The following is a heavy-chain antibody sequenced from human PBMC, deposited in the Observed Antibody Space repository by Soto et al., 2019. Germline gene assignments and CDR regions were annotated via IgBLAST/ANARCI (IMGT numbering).Heavy chain of an antibody. J-gene: IGHJ4*02. Sequence: QVQLQESGPGLVKPSQTLSLTCTVSGGSISSGGYYWSWIRQHPGKGMEWIGYIYYSGSTYYNPSPQRRVTISVDTSKNQFSLKLSSVTAADTAVYYCARAGITGRTFDYWGQGTLVTVSS. V-gene: IGHV4-31*03. CDR2: IYYSGST. CDR3: ARAGITGRTFDY. CDR1: GGSISSGGYY. D-gene: IGHD1-20*01.